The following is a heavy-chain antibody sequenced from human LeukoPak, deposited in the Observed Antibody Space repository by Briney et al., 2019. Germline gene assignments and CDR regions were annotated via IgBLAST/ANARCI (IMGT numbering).Heavy chain of an antibody. J-gene: IGHJ4*02. CDR3: ARGGYGDYDFDY. Sequence: SETLSLTCAVSGVAISRGGYAWNWIRQPPGKGLEWIAYIYHSGTTYYNPSLKSRATISVDTSKNQFSLKLGSVTAADTAVYYCARGGYGDYDFDYWGQGTLVTVSS. V-gene: IGHV4-30-2*05. D-gene: IGHD4-17*01. CDR2: IYHSGTT. CDR1: GVAISRGGYA.